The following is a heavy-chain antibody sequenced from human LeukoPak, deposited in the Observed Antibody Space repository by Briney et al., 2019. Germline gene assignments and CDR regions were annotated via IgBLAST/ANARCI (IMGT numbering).Heavy chain of an antibody. CDR3: ARYDFWSGLDFDY. CDR1: GFTFSSYW. CDR2: IKQDGSEK. V-gene: IGHV3-7*01. D-gene: IGHD3-3*01. Sequence: GGSLRLSCAAFGFTFSSYWMSWVRQAPGKGLEWVANIKQDGSEKYYVDSVKGRFTISRDNAKNSLYLQMNSLRAEDTAVYYCARYDFWSGLDFDYWGQGTLVTVSS. J-gene: IGHJ4*02.